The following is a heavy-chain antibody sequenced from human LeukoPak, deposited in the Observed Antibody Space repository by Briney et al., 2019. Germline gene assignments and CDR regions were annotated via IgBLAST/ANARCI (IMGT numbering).Heavy chain of an antibody. J-gene: IGHJ4*02. Sequence: GGSLRLSCAASGFTFSSYSMNWVRQAPGKGLEWVAVISYDGSNKYYADSVKGRFTISRDNSKNTLYLQMNSLRAEDTAVYYCAKEYLPYHAYYFDYWGQGTLVTVSS. CDR1: GFTFSSYS. D-gene: IGHD2-2*01. CDR3: AKEYLPYHAYYFDY. CDR2: ISYDGSNK. V-gene: IGHV3-30*18.